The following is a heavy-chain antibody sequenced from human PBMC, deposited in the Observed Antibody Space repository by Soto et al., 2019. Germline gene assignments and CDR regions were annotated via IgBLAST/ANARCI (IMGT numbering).Heavy chain of an antibody. CDR2: INHSGST. V-gene: IGHV4-34*01. CDR1: GGSFSCYY. CDR3: ARTLWIPFDY. Sequence: SGTLSLTCAVYGGSFSCYYWSWIRQPPGKGLEWIGEINHSGSTNYNPSLKSRVTISVDTSKNQFSLKLSSVTAADTAVYYCARTLWIPFDYWGLGTLVTVSS. J-gene: IGHJ4*02. D-gene: IGHD5-12*01.